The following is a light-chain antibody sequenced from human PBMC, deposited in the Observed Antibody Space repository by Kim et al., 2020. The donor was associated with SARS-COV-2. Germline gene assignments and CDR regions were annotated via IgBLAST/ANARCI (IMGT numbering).Light chain of an antibody. CDR3: QKYDIAPYT. J-gene: IGKJ2*01. CDR2: AAS. V-gene: IGKV1-27*01. Sequence: SAAVGDRGTITVRASQGISNQLVWYQQKPGKVPKVLISAASTLQSGVPSRFSGSGSGTDFTLTISSLQPEDVATYYCQKYDIAPYTFGQGTKLEI. CDR1: QGISNQ.